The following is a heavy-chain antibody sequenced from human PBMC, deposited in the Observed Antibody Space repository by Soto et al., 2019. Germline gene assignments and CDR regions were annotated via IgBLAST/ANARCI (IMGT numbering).Heavy chain of an antibody. CDR3: ARERHEVAAGPPWLRNFDI. J-gene: IGHJ2*01. CDR2: INDRGSS. CDR1: GGSFSGYY. Sequence: QVQLQQWGAGPLRPLETLSLTCGVSGGSFSGYYWAWIRQSPGKGLEWIGEINDRGSSNYNPSLKSRVSISGDTTKNHYSLKPRPVTAADTAVENSARERHEVAAGPPWLRNFDIGGRGT. V-gene: IGHV4-34*01. D-gene: IGHD5-12*01.